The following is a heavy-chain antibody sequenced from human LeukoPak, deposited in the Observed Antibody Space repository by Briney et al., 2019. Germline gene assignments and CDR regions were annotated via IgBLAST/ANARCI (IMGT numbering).Heavy chain of an antibody. D-gene: IGHD6-13*01. J-gene: IGHJ4*02. CDR2: IYYSGST. CDR3: ARSLRYSSSWYGWDYFDY. V-gene: IGHV4-59*12. Sequence: PSETLSLTCTVSGGSISSYYWSWIRQPPGKGLEWIGYIYYSGSTNYNPSLKSRVTISVDTSKNQFSLKLSSATAADTAVYYCARSLRYSSSWYGWDYFDYWGQGTLVTVSS. CDR1: GGSISSYY.